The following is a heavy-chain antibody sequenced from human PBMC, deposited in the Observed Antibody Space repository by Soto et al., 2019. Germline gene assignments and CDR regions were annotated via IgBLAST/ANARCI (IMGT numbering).Heavy chain of an antibody. Sequence: GASVKVSCKVSGYTLTELSMHWVRQAPGKGLEWMGGFDPEDGETIYAQKFQGRVTMTEGTSTDTAYMELSSLRSEDTAVYYCATDQDYGSGAFDIWGQGTMVTVSS. J-gene: IGHJ3*02. CDR1: GYTLTELS. D-gene: IGHD4-17*01. CDR2: FDPEDGET. CDR3: ATDQDYGSGAFDI. V-gene: IGHV1-24*01.